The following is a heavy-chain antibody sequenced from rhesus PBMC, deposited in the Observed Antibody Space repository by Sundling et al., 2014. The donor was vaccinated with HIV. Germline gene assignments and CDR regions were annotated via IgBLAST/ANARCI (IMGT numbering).Heavy chain of an antibody. V-gene: IGHV4-169*01. Sequence: QLQLQESGPGLVKPSETLSVTCVVSGGSISSNYWSWIRQAPGKGLEWIGYIYSTDSSTNYNPSLKSRVTLSRDTSKNQVSLKLTSVTAADTAVYYCARTVGATFAFDSWGQGVLVTVSS. CDR1: GGSISSNY. J-gene: IGHJ4*01. CDR3: ARTVGATFAFDS. CDR2: IYSTDSST. D-gene: IGHD1-44*02.